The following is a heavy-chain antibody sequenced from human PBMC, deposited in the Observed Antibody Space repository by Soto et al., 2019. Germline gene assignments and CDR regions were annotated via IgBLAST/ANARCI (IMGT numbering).Heavy chain of an antibody. V-gene: IGHV3-9*01. J-gene: IGHJ1*01. CDR1: GFTFDDYA. D-gene: IGHD6-13*01. CDR2: INGNSGSI. CDR3: VKDESINWYSGHFRH. Sequence: PVGSLRLSCAASGFTFDDYAMHWVRQVPGKGLEWVSGINGNSGSIGNGDSVKGRFAISRDNAKNYLHLQMNSLSAEDTAFYYCVKDESINWYSGHFRHWGQGTLVTVSS.